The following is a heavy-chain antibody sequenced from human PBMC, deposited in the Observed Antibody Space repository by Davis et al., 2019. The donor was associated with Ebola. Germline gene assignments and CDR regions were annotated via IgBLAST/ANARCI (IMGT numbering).Heavy chain of an antibody. Sequence: GESLKISCAASGFTFSSYWMHWVRQAPGKGLVWVSRINSDGSSTSYADSVKGRFTISRDNAKNTLYLQMNSLRAEDTAVYYCARPTDSNSLDYWGQGTLVTVSS. CDR1: GFTFSSYW. V-gene: IGHV3-74*01. CDR2: INSDGSST. CDR3: ARPTDSNSLDY. D-gene: IGHD2-21*02. J-gene: IGHJ4*02.